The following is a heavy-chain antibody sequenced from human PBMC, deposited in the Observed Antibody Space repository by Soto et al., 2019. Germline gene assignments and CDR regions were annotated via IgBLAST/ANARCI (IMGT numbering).Heavy chain of an antibody. CDR1: GGSMSEYF. J-gene: IGHJ4*02. CDR2: IYYLGST. D-gene: IGHD3-10*01. V-gene: IGHV4-59*01. Sequence: SETLSLTCSVSGGSMSEYFWSWIRQSPGKGLEWIGYIYYLGSTDYNPSLKSRVTISVDTSKRQFSLRLTSVTAADTAVYYCARDGYDGSGSPYPAYWGPGTQVTVAS. CDR3: ARDGYDGSGSPYPAY.